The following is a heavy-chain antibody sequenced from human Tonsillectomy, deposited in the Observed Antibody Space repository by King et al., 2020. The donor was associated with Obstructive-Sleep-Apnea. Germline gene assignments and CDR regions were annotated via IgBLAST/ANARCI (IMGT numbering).Heavy chain of an antibody. CDR1: GGSISSYY. Sequence: QLQESGPGLVKPSETLSLTCTVSGGSISSYYWSWIRQPPGQGLEWIGYVYYTGSTNYNPSLKSRVTISVDTSKNQFSLKLSPVTAADTAVYYCARQTSDWYFDLWGRGTLVTVSS. CDR3: ARQTSDWYFDL. V-gene: IGHV4-59*08. J-gene: IGHJ2*01. CDR2: VYYTGST.